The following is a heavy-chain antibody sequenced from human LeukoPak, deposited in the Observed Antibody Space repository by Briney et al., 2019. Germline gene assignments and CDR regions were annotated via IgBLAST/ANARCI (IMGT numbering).Heavy chain of an antibody. CDR1: GFTFSSYA. CDR3: AKGPEITIFGVVIMTELDY. V-gene: IGHV3-23*01. CDR2: ISVSGTST. J-gene: IGHJ4*02. D-gene: IGHD3-3*01. Sequence: GGSLRLSCAASGFTFSSYAMSWVRQAPGKGVEWVSGISVSGTSTSNSDSVKGRFTISRDNSKNTLYLQMNSLRAEDTAVYYCAKGPEITIFGVVIMTELDYWGQGTLVTVSS.